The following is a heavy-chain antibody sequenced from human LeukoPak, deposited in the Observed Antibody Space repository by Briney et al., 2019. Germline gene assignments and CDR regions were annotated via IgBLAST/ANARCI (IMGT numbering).Heavy chain of an antibody. V-gene: IGHV1-18*01. J-gene: IGHJ4*01. Sequence: ASVKVSCKTSGYTFTTHGISWVRQAPGQGLEWMGWISTSKGDTNYAQKFKGRLTMTTYRSTSTAYMELRSLSSDDTSVYYCARDWPTVITDYWGQGTLVTVSS. CDR3: ARDWPTVITDY. CDR2: ISTSKGDT. D-gene: IGHD4-11*01. CDR1: GYTFTTHG.